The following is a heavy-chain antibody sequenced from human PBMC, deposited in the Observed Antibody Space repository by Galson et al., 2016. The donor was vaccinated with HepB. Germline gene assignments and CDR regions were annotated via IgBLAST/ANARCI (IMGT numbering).Heavy chain of an antibody. CDR1: GYTFTGYS. CDR2: INPNSGAT. D-gene: IGHD2-21*01. Sequence: SVKVSCKASGYTFTGYSMHWVRQAPGQGLEWMGWINPNSGATNYAQKFQGRVTMTRDTSISTAYMELSRLRSDDTAVYYCARVRSLIPYFDYWGQGTLVTVSS. J-gene: IGHJ4*02. CDR3: ARVRSLIPYFDY. V-gene: IGHV1-2*02.